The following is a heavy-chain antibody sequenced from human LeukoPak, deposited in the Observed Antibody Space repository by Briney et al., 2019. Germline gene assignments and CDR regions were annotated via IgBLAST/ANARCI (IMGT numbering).Heavy chain of an antibody. D-gene: IGHD1-26*01. CDR1: GFIFGDYT. CDR3: TRDGGGSYIFDY. V-gene: IGHV3-49*03. CDR2: IRSNAYGGKT. Sequence: GGSLRLSCTVSGFIFGDYTMSWFRQAPGKGLEWVGFIRSNAYGGKTEYAASVRGRFTISRDDSKSIAYLQMNSLKNEDTAVYYCTRDGGGSYIFDYWGQGTLVTVSS. J-gene: IGHJ4*02.